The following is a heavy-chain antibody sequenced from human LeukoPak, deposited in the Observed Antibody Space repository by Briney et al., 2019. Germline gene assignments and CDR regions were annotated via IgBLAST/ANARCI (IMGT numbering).Heavy chain of an antibody. V-gene: IGHV1-2*02. J-gene: IGHJ4*02. D-gene: IGHD5-18*01. CDR3: ARIGYNYGADY. CDR2: ISPNSGGT. CDR1: GYTFSVYD. Sequence: ASVKVSCKASGYTFSVYDIHWVRQAPGQGLQWMGWISPNSGGTNFVQKFQGRVTMTRDTSISTAYIELSRLTSDDTAVYYCARIGYNYGADYWGQGTLVTVSS.